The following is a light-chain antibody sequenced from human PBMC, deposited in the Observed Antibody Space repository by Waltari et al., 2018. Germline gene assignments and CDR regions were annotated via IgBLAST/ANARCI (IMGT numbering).Light chain of an antibody. J-gene: IGKJ3*01. Sequence: EIVLTQSPGTLSLSPGERATLPCRASQSVSSSYLAWYQQKPGQAPRLLIYGASSRATGIPDRFSGSGSGTDFTLTISRLEPEDFAVYYCQQDGSSLFTFGPGTKVDIK. CDR3: QQDGSSLFT. CDR1: QSVSSSY. CDR2: GAS. V-gene: IGKV3-20*01.